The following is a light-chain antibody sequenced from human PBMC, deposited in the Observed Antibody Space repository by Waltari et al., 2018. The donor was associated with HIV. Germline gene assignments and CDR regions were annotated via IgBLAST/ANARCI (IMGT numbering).Light chain of an antibody. Sequence: QSALTQPPSASGSPGQSVTISCTGTSRDIGGYNYVSWYQQHPGKAPKLIMTEVTKRPSGVPDRFSGSKSGNTASLTVFGLQAEDEAHYYCSSYAPTNNFYVLFGGGTALTVL. V-gene: IGLV2-8*01. CDR1: SRDIGGYNY. CDR3: SSYAPTNNFYVL. J-gene: IGLJ2*01. CDR2: EVT.